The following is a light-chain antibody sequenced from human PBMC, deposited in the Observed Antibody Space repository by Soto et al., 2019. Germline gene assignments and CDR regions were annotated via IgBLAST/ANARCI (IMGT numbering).Light chain of an antibody. CDR1: QSVSSWF. CDR3: QYYDNSPPFS. V-gene: IGKV3-20*01. Sequence: EIVLPQSPGTLSLSPGERATLSCRASQSVSSWFLAWYQQKPGQAPRLLIYGASSRAAGIPDRVSGSGSGTDYPLTISSLEPEDCAVYYCQYYDNSPPFSFGPGTKGDIK. J-gene: IGKJ3*01. CDR2: GAS.